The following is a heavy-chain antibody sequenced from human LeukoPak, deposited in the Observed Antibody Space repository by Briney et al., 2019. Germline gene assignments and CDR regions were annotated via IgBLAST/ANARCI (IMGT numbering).Heavy chain of an antibody. CDR2: ISGGSSSI. CDR1: GFTFSGYK. CDR3: ARDGRITLFSDWFDP. J-gene: IGHJ5*02. Sequence: GGSLRLSCAASGFTFSGYKMNWVRQAPGKGLEWVSYISGGSSSIYYADSVKGRFTISRDNAKNSLYLQMNSLRAEDTAVYYCARDGRITLFSDWFDPWGQGTLVTVSS. D-gene: IGHD3-10*01. V-gene: IGHV3-48*04.